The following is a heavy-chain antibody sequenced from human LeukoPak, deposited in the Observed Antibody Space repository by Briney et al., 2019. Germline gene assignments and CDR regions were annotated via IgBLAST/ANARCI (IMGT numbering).Heavy chain of an antibody. V-gene: IGHV1-46*01. CDR3: ARDQGQEWLRIEIDYYYYMDV. CDR1: GYTFTSYY. J-gene: IGHJ6*03. Sequence: GASVKVSCKASGYTFTSYYMHWVRHAPGQGLEWMGIINPSGGSTSYAQKFQGRVTMTRDMSTSTVYMELSRLRSDDTAVYYCARDQGQEWLRIEIDYYYYMDVWGKGSTVTVSS. D-gene: IGHD5-12*01. CDR2: INPSGGST.